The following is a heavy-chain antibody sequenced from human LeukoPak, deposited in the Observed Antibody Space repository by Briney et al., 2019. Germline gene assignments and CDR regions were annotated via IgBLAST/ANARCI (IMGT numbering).Heavy chain of an antibody. CDR3: ARNWGLDY. D-gene: IGHD7-27*01. CDR2: ISPNGDST. CDR1: GFTFNIHA. Sequence: GGSLRLSCAASGFTFNIHAMTWARQAPGRGLEWVSVISPNGDSTFYADSVKGRFTISRDNSKNMVFLQMDSLGVEDMAVYYCARNWGLDYWGQGTLVTVSS. V-gene: IGHV3-23*01. J-gene: IGHJ4*02.